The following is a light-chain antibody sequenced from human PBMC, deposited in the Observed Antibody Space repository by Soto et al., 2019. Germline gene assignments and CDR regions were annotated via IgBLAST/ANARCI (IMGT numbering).Light chain of an antibody. CDR3: QQYNTWPT. V-gene: IGKV3-15*01. Sequence: EIVMTQSPATLSVSPGERATLSCRASQSVSSNLAWYQQKPGQAPRLLIYGASTRATGIPARFSGSGSGTAFSLSILSLHAEDFAFYYCQQYNTWPTFGQGTRLEIK. J-gene: IGKJ5*01. CDR2: GAS. CDR1: QSVSSN.